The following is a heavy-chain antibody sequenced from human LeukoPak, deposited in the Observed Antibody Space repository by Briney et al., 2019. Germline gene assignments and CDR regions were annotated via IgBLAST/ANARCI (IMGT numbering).Heavy chain of an antibody. J-gene: IGHJ4*02. D-gene: IGHD2-15*01. CDR1: GFSLSTSGMC. V-gene: IGHV2-70*11. CDR2: IDWDDDK. CDR3: ARSIVVVVAATEGFDY. Sequence: SGRALVKPTQTLTLTCTFSGFSLSTSGMCMSWIRQPPGKALEWLARIDWDDDKYYSTSLKTRLTISKDTSKNQVVLTMTNMDPVDTATYYCARSIVVVVAATEGFDYWGQGTLVTVSS.